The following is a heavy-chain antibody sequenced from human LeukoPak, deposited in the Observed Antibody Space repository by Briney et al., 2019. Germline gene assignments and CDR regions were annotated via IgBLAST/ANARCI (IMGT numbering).Heavy chain of an antibody. CDR2: IYTSGST. CDR3: ARGAYYYGSGSYYNTPLALYYMDV. J-gene: IGHJ6*03. V-gene: IGHV4-4*07. Sequence: SSETLSLTCTVSGGSISSYYWSWIRQPAGKGLEWIGRIYTSGSTNYNPSLKSRVNMSVDTSKNQFSLKLSSATAADTAVYYCARGAYYYGSGSYYNTPLALYYMDVWGKGTTVTVSS. CDR1: GGSISSYY. D-gene: IGHD3-10*01.